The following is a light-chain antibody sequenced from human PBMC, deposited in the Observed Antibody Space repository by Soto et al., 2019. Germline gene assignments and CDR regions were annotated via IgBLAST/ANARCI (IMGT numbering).Light chain of an antibody. V-gene: IGLV2-14*03. J-gene: IGLJ1*01. CDR1: SSDVGGSDH. CDR2: DVT. Sequence: QSALTQPASVSASRGQSITLSCTGSSSDVGGSDHVSWYQQHPGKAPKLMIYDVTNRPSGVSNRFSGSKSGNTASLTISGLQAEDEADYYCSSYTTTRTYVFGTGTKVTVL. CDR3: SSYTTTRTYV.